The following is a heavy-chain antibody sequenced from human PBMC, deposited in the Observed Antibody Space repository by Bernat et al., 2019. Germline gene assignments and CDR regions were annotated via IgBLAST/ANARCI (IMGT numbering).Heavy chain of an antibody. J-gene: IGHJ4*02. CDR1: GFQISDAW. V-gene: IGHV3-15*01. Sequence: QMEESGGGLVKPGGSLRLSCVASGFQISDAWVSWVRQAPGKGLEWIANIKRKIDGETIDYAAPVKGRFSSSRDDSKNTAFLQMNSLKTEDTAVYFCTTGYGSDWYGWGQGTLVTVSS. CDR2: IKRKIDGETI. CDR3: TTGYGSDWYG. D-gene: IGHD6-13*01.